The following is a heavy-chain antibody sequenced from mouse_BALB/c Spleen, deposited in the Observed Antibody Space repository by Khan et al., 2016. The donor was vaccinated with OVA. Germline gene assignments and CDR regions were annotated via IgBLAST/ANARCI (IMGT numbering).Heavy chain of an antibody. D-gene: IGHD2-14*01. J-gene: IGHJ3*01. CDR2: INPSNGST. V-gene: IGHV1-4*01. CDR1: GYTFTTYT. Sequence: QVQLKQSGAELARPGASVKMSCKASGYTFTTYTMHWVQQRPGQGLEWIGYINPSNGSTNYNQKFKDKSTLTADKSSSTAYMQLSSLTSDYSAVYYCAREGAYYRSDGWFSYWGQGTLVTVSA. CDR3: AREGAYYRSDGWFSY.